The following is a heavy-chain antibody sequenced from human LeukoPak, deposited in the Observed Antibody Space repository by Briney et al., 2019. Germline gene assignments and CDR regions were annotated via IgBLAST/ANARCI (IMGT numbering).Heavy chain of an antibody. CDR3: ARDPYDYVWGSYRSFDY. V-gene: IGHV1-18*01. Sequence: ASVKASCKASGYTFTSYGISWVRQAPGQGLEWMGWISAYNGNTNYAQKLQGRVTMTTDTSTSTAYMELRSLRSDDTAVYYCARDPYDYVWGSYRSFDYWGQGTLVTVSS. CDR2: ISAYNGNT. CDR1: GYTFTSYG. J-gene: IGHJ4*02. D-gene: IGHD3-16*02.